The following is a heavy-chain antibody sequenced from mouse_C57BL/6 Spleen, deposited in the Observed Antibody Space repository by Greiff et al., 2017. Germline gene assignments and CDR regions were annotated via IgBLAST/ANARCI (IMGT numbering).Heavy chain of an antibody. CDR1: GYTFTSYG. J-gene: IGHJ4*01. CDR2: IYPRSGNT. CDR3: ARSTTVVALRYAMGY. V-gene: IGHV1-81*01. Sequence: QVQLKQSGAELARPGASVKLSCKASGYTFTSYGISWVKQRTGQGLEWIGEIYPRSGNTYYNEKFKGKATLTADKSSSTAYMELRSLTSEDSAVYFCARSTTVVALRYAMGYWGQRTSVTVSS. D-gene: IGHD1-1*01.